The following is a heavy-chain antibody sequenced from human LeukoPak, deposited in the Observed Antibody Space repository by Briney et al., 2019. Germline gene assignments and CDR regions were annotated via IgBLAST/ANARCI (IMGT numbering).Heavy chain of an antibody. CDR3: ARAERIWFGELLFNY. V-gene: IGHV1-2*02. CDR1: GYTFTGYY. Sequence: ASMKVSCKASGYTFTGYYMHWVRQAPGQGLEWMGWINPNSGGTNYAQKFQGRVTMTRDTSISTAYMELSRLRSDDTAVYYCARAERIWFGELLFNYWGQGTLVTVSS. D-gene: IGHD3-10*01. CDR2: INPNSGGT. J-gene: IGHJ4*02.